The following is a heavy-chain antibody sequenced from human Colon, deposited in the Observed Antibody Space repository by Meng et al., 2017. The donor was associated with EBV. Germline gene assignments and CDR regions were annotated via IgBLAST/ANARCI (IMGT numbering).Heavy chain of an antibody. CDR1: DGSLSSTNW. D-gene: IGHD4-11*01. Sequence: QLHLPESGPGLVRPSETLSLTCAVPDGSLSSTNWWSWVRQPPGKGLEWIGQIDYRENPYYSPSLRSRVTISVDKSKNQVSLNLNSVTAADTAIYYCTRHTAYSQGYWGQGTLVTVSS. J-gene: IGHJ4*02. CDR2: IDYRENP. V-gene: IGHV4-4*02. CDR3: TRHTAYSQGY.